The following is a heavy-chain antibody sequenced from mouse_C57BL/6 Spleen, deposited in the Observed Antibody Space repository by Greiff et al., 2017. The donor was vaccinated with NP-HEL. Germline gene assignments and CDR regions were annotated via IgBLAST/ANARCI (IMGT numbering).Heavy chain of an antibody. Sequence: EVKLVESEGGLVQPGSSMKLSCTASGFTFSDYYMAWVRQVPEKGLEWVANINYDGSSTYYLDSLKSRFIISRDNAKNILYLQMSSLKSEDTATYYCAREYSNYGRFDYWGQGTTLTVSS. CDR3: AREYSNYGRFDY. CDR1: GFTFSDYY. J-gene: IGHJ2*01. V-gene: IGHV5-16*01. D-gene: IGHD2-5*01. CDR2: INYDGSST.